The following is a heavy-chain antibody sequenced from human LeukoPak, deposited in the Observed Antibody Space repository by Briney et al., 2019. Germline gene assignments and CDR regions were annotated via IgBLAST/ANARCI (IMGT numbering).Heavy chain of an antibody. CDR2: TSDDGKKK. J-gene: IGHJ5*02. D-gene: IGHD6-13*01. Sequence: GGSLRLSCAASGFTFSNYAMSWVRQAPGKGLEWVAVTSDDGKKKIYADSVKGRFTISRDNSKNTLYLQMSSLRAEDTALYYCARAAAETGAFRDNWFDPWGQGTLVTVSS. CDR1: GFTFSNYA. CDR3: ARAAAETGAFRDNWFDP. V-gene: IGHV3-30*04.